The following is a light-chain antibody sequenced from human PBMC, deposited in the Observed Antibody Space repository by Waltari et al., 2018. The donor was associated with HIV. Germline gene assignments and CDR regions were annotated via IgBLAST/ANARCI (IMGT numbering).Light chain of an antibody. Sequence: DIVVTQTPLSSPVTLGQPASISCRSRQSLVHSDGNTYLSWLQQRPGQPPRLLIYQISNRFSGVPDRFSGSGAGTDFTLKISRVEAEDVGVYYCMQATQFPWTFGQVTKVEIK. J-gene: IGKJ1*01. CDR3: MQATQFPWT. V-gene: IGKV2-24*01. CDR1: QSLVHSDGNTY. CDR2: QIS.